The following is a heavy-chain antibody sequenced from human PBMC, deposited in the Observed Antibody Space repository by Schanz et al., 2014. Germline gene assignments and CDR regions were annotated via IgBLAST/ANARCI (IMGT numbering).Heavy chain of an antibody. Sequence: EVRLVESGGGLVQPGGSLRLSCEASGFDFNSYSMNWVRQVPGKGLEWLSYIATSSSTRHYADSVKGRVTISRDNSKNALYLQMNSLRAEDTSVDYCARDLEGYDGGGGDIDPWGQGTLVTVSS. CDR1: GFDFNSYS. CDR3: ARDLEGYDGGGGDIDP. V-gene: IGHV3-48*01. CDR2: IATSSSTR. J-gene: IGHJ5*01. D-gene: IGHD2-21*01.